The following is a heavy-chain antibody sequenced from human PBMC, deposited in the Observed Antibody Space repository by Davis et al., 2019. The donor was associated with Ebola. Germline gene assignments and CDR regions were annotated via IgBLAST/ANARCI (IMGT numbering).Heavy chain of an antibody. D-gene: IGHD1-26*01. J-gene: IGHJ3*02. Sequence: MPSETLSLTCTVSGGSISSGDYYWSWIHQPPGKGLEWIGYIYYSGSTNYNPSLKSRVTISVDTSKNQFSLKLSSVTAADTAVYYCARPSGSGSYSSLAFDIWGQGTMVTVSS. V-gene: IGHV4-61*08. CDR3: ARPSGSGSYSSLAFDI. CDR2: IYYSGST. CDR1: GGSISSGDYY.